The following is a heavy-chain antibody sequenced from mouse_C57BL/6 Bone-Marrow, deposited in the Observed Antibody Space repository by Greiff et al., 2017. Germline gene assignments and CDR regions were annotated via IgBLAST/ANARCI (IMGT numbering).Heavy chain of an antibody. CDR2: INYDGSST. J-gene: IGHJ1*03. CDR3: ARGLLYWYFDV. CDR1: GFTFSDYY. D-gene: IGHD2-10*01. V-gene: IGHV5-16*01. Sequence: EVMLVESEGGLVQPGSSMKLSCTASGFTFSDYYMAWVRQVPEKGLEWVANINYDGSSTYYLDSLKSRFIISRDNAKNILYLQMSSLKSEDTATYYCARGLLYWYFDVWGTGTTVTVSS.